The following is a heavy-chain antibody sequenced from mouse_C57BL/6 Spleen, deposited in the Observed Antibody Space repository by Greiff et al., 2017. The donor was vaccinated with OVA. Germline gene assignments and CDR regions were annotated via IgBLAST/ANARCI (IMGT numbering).Heavy chain of an antibody. J-gene: IGHJ2*01. D-gene: IGHD2-4*01. CDR1: GFTFSNYA. CDR2: ISDGGSYT. V-gene: IGHV5-4*01. CDR3: AREDDYDFDY. Sequence: EVKLMESGGGLVKPGGSLKLSCAASGFTFSNYAMSWVRQTPEKRLEWVATISDGGSYTYYPDNVKGRFTISRDNAKNNLYLQMSHLKSEDTAMYYCAREDDYDFDYWGQGTTLTVSS.